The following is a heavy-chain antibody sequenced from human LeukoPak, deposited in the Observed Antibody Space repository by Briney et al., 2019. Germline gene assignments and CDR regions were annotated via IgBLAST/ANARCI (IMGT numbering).Heavy chain of an antibody. J-gene: IGHJ6*03. D-gene: IGHD2-15*01. CDR2: ISWNSGSI. Sequence: GGSLRLSCAASGFTFDDYAMHWVRQAPGKGLEWVSGISWNSGSIGYADSVKGRFTISRDNAKNSLYLQMNSLRAEDMALYYCAKDTAADYYYYMDVWGKGTTVTVSS. CDR1: GFTFDDYA. V-gene: IGHV3-9*03. CDR3: AKDTAADYYYYMDV.